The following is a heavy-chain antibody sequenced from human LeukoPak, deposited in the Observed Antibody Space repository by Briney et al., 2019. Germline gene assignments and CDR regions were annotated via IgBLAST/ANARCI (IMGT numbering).Heavy chain of an antibody. D-gene: IGHD5-18*01. CDR3: AKGAASRGYNYVAN. Sequence: PGGSLRLSCAASAFTFRSYAMIWVRRAPGKGLEWVSGISGSGGSTYYSDSAKGRFTISRDNSNNTLYLQMNSLRAEDTAVYYCAKGAASRGYNYVANWGQGTLVTVSS. CDR2: ISGSGGST. V-gene: IGHV3-23*01. J-gene: IGHJ4*02. CDR1: AFTFRSYA.